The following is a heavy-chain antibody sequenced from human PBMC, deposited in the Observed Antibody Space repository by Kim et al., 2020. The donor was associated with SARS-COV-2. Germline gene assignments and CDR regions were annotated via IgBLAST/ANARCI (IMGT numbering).Heavy chain of an antibody. J-gene: IGHJ4*02. D-gene: IGHD6-13*01. CDR3: ARGQQLAAGGVDY. Sequence: YAQKFQGRVTMTRDTSISTAYMELSRLRSDDTAVYYCARGQQLAAGGVDYWGQGTLVTVSS. V-gene: IGHV1-2*02.